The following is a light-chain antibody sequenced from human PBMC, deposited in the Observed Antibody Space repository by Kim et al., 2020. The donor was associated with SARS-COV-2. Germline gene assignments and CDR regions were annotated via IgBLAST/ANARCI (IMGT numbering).Light chain of an antibody. J-gene: IGLJ3*02. Sequence: GQKVTIYCSGSSSNIGNNYVSWYRQLPGTAPKLLIYDNNKRPSGIPDRFSGSKSGTSATLGITGLQTGDEADYYCGTWDSSLSAGVFGGGTQLTVL. V-gene: IGLV1-51*01. CDR3: GTWDSSLSAGV. CDR2: DNN. CDR1: SSNIGNNY.